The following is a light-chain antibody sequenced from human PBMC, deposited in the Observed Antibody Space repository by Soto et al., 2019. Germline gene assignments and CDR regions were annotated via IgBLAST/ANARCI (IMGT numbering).Light chain of an antibody. V-gene: IGLV2-14*01. J-gene: IGLJ1*01. Sequence: QSVLTQPASVSGSPGQSITISCTGTSSDIGAYNYVSWYQQHPGKAPKLLIYEVTNRPSGVSDRFSGSKSGNTASLTISGLQAEDEANYYCISYSTLSNPVFGTGTKLTVL. CDR2: EVT. CDR1: SSDIGAYNY. CDR3: ISYSTLSNPV.